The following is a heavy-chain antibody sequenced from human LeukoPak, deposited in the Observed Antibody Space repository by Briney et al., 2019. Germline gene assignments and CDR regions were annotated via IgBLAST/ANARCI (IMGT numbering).Heavy chain of an antibody. CDR2: ISYDGSNK. CDR3: AKARSGRYYYYGMDV. J-gene: IGHJ6*02. Sequence: GGSLRLSCIVSGFTFSSYGMHWVRQAPGKGLEWVAVISYDGSNKYYADSVKGRFTISRDNSKNTLYLQMNSLRAEDTAVYYCAKARSGRYYYYGMDVWGQGTTVTVSS. D-gene: IGHD2-15*01. V-gene: IGHV3-30*18. CDR1: GFTFSSYG.